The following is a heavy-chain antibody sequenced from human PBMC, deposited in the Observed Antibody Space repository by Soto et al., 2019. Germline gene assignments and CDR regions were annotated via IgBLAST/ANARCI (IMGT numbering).Heavy chain of an antibody. D-gene: IGHD6-6*01. CDR3: AAEKYSSSSGGVDS. J-gene: IGHJ4*02. CDR1: GFTFTSSA. Sequence: SVKVSCKASGFTFTSSAMQWGRQARGQRLEWIGWIVVGSGNTNYAQKFQERVTITRDMSTSTAYMELSSLRSEDTAVYYCAAEKYSSSSGGVDSWGQGPLVTVSS. CDR2: IVVGSGNT. V-gene: IGHV1-58*02.